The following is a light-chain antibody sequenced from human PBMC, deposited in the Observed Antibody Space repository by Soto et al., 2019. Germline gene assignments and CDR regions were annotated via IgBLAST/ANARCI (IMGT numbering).Light chain of an antibody. CDR2: DVT. J-gene: IGLJ1*01. Sequence: QSVLTQPASVSGSPGQSITISCTGTSSDVGTYNFVSWYQHHPGKAPKLMIYDVTNRPSGVSNRFSGSKSGNTASLTISGLQAEDEADYYCGSYTSSSTPYVFGTGTKLTVL. CDR3: GSYTSSSTPYV. CDR1: SSDVGTYNF. V-gene: IGLV2-14*03.